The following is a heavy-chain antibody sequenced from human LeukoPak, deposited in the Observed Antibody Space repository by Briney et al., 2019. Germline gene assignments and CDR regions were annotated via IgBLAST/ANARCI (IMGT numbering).Heavy chain of an antibody. CDR3: ARVARQEGGYFDY. CDR2: IYSGGST. CDR1: GFTVSSNY. D-gene: IGHD3-22*01. J-gene: IGHJ4*02. Sequence: TGGSLRLSCAASGFTVSSNYMSWVRQAPGKGLEWVSVIYSGGSTYYADYVKGRFTISRDNSKHTLYLQMNSLRAEDTAVYYCARVARQEGGYFDYWGQGTLVTVSS. V-gene: IGHV3-53*01.